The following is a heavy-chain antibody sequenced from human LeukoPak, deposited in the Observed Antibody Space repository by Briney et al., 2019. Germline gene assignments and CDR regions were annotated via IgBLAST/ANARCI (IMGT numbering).Heavy chain of an antibody. Sequence: KPSETLSLTCTVSGGSTSNYHWTWIRQPAGKGLEWIGQIHTSGSTNYNPPLKSRVSMSIDTTEDQVSLTIRSVTAADTAFYYCARRDISSGWSFDYWGQGTLVTVSS. CDR2: IHTSGST. D-gene: IGHD6-19*01. V-gene: IGHV4-4*07. J-gene: IGHJ4*02. CDR1: GGSTSNYH. CDR3: ARRDISSGWSFDY.